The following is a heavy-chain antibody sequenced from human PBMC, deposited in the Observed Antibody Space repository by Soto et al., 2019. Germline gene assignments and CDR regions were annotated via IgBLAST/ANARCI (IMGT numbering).Heavy chain of an antibody. Sequence: EVQLLESGGGLEQPGNSLRLSCAASGFSFTAYAISWVRQVPGKGLEWVSMVTDSGDVTYYADSVKGRFTISRDNSKNTLYLQMNSLRAEDTAVYYCARDPRMPLDSWGQGTLVTVSS. CDR1: GFSFTAYA. V-gene: IGHV3-23*01. CDR3: ARDPRMPLDS. CDR2: VTDSGDVT. D-gene: IGHD2-2*01. J-gene: IGHJ4*02.